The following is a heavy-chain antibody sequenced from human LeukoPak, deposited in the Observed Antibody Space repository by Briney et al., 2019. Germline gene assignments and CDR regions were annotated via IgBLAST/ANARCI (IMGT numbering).Heavy chain of an antibody. CDR2: IWYDGSAN. V-gene: IGHV3-33*01. Sequence: GRSLRLSCAASGFSFGSHGMHWVRQAPGKGPEWVAVIWYDGSANYYAASVKDRFTISRNNPNNRVFLEMSSLRAEDTAVYYCARDQGRAVASDAFDVWGQGTIVIVSS. CDR1: GFSFGSHG. CDR3: ARDQGRAVASDAFDV. D-gene: IGHD6-19*01. J-gene: IGHJ3*01.